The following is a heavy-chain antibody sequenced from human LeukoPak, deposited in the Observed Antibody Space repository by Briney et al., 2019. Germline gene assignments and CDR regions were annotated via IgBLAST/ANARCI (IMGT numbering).Heavy chain of an antibody. CDR1: GDSVSSNSAA. D-gene: IGHD3-10*01. CDR3: AKGGIGLWFGEYYFDY. V-gene: IGHV6-1*01. CDR2: TYYRSKWYN. Sequence: SQTLSLTCAISGDSVSSNSAAWNWIRQSPSRGLEWLGRTYYRSKWYNDYAVSVKSRITINPDTSKNQFSLQLNSVTPEDTAVYYCAKGGIGLWFGEYYFDYWGQGTLVTVSS. J-gene: IGHJ4*02.